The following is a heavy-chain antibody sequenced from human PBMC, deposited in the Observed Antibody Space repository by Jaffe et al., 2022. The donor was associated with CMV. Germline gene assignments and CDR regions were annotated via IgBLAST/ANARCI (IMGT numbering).Heavy chain of an antibody. J-gene: IGHJ6*03. CDR2: INHSGST. Sequence: QVQLQQWGAGLLKPSETLSLTCAVYGGSFSGYYWSWIRQPPGKGLEWIGEINHSGSTNYNPSLKSRVTISVDTSKNQFSLKLSSVTAADTAVYYCARGLSGDMDVWGKGTTVTVSS. CDR3: ARGLSGDMDV. V-gene: IGHV4-34*01. CDR1: GGSFSGYY.